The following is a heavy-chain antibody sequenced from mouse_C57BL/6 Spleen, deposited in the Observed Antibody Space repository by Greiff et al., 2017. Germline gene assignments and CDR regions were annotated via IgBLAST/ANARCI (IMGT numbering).Heavy chain of an antibody. Sequence: QVQLQQPGAELVKPGASVKLSCKASGYTFTSYWMHWVKQRPGQGLEWIGMIHPNSGSPNYNEKFKSKATLPVDNSSSTAYRQLSSLTSEDSAVYYGARAPPYYGSSVDVWGTGTTVTVSS. CDR3: ARAPPYYGSSVDV. CDR2: IHPNSGSP. J-gene: IGHJ1*03. V-gene: IGHV1-64*01. CDR1: GYTFTSYW. D-gene: IGHD1-1*01.